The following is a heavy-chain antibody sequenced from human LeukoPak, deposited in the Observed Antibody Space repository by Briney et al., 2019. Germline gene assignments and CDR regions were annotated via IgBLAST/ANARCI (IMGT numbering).Heavy chain of an antibody. Sequence: GGSLRLSCAASGFTVSSNYMSRVRQAPGKGLEWVSIIYSGGTTYYADSVKGRFTISRDISKNTLYLQMSSLRAEDTAVYYCARGYSSSWNPYFDYWGQGTLVIVSS. CDR2: IYSGGTT. V-gene: IGHV3-53*01. J-gene: IGHJ4*02. D-gene: IGHD6-13*01. CDR1: GFTVSSNY. CDR3: ARGYSSSWNPYFDY.